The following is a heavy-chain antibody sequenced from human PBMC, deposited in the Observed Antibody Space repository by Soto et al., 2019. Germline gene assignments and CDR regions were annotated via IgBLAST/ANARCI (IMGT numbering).Heavy chain of an antibody. CDR2: IYYSGRT. CDR3: ARSFWFPVGATPGWFAP. J-gene: IGHJ5*02. V-gene: IGHV4-30-4*01. CDR1: GVSISNGDYY. D-gene: IGHD2-15*01. Sequence: SETLSLTCTVSGVSISNGDYYWSWIRQTPGMGLEGMGYIYYSGRTYYNPALQGRLTISQYMSENQFSLRLTSVTAADTAVYFCARSFWFPVGATPGWFAPWGQGALVTVSS.